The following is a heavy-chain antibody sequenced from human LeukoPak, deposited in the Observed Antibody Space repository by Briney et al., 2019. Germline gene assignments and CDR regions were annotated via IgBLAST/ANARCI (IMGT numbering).Heavy chain of an antibody. J-gene: IGHJ4*02. CDR3: ARGIAAAGVDY. CDR2: ISSSSSYI. V-gene: IGHV3-21*01. D-gene: IGHD6-13*01. CDR1: GFTFSSYS. Sequence: GGSLRLSCAASGFTFSSYSMNWVRQAPGKGLEWVSSISSSSSYIYYADSVKGRFTISRDNAKNSLYLQMNSLRAEDTAVYYCARGIAAAGVDYWGQGTLVTVSS.